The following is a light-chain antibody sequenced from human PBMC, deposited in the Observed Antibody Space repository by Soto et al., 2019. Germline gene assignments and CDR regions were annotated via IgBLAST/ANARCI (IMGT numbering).Light chain of an antibody. CDR1: QIFSRN. V-gene: IGKV3D-15*01. CDR2: XAY. CDR3: KHYYTWPPRRT. Sequence: TEPGATLSVSPGETTPLSRRASQIFSRNLAWHPPRPCQAPRLLIXXAYXRATGVPARFSVGGSGTEFTLTISSLQSDDFSIEYCKHYYTWPPRRTFGLGTRVEIK. J-gene: IGKJ5*01.